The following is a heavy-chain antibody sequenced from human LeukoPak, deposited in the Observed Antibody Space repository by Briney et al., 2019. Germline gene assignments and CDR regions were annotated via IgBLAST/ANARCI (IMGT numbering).Heavy chain of an antibody. D-gene: IGHD3-10*01. CDR2: FDPEDGET. CDR1: GYTLTEFS. CDR3: ATDLSRGRQMGFDY. V-gene: IGHV1-24*01. Sequence: ASVKVSCKVSGYTLTEFSMHWVRQAPGKGREWMGGFDPEDGETIYAQKFQGRVTMTEDTSTDTAYMELSSLRSEDTAVYYCATDLSRGRQMGFDYWGQGHLVTVSS. J-gene: IGHJ4*02.